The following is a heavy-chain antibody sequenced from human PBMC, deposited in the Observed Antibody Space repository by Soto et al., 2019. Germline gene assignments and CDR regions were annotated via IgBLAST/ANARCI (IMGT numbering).Heavy chain of an antibody. CDR3: AGPMNCSGGSCYFSYFAY. J-gene: IGHJ4*02. D-gene: IGHD2-15*01. Sequence: QVQLVQSGAEVKKPGSSVKVSCKASGGTFSSYSISWVRQAPGQGLEWMGRIIPILGLANYAQKFQGRVTITAAESTSTVYMDLSSLRSEDTAVYYCAGPMNCSGGSCYFSYFAYWGQGTLVTVSS. V-gene: IGHV1-69*02. CDR1: GGTFSSYS. CDR2: IIPILGLA.